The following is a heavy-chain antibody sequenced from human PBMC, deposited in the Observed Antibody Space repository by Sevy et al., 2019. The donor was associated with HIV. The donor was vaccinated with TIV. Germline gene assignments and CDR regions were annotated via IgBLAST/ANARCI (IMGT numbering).Heavy chain of an antibody. CDR1: GGSISSYY. D-gene: IGHD6-13*01. CDR3: ARGASSSRAFDI. Sequence: SETLSLTCTVSGGSISSYYWSWIRQPPGKGLEWIGYIYYSGSTNYNPSLKSRVTISVDTSKNQFSLKLSSVTAADTAVYYCARGASSSRAFDIWGQGTMVTVSS. CDR2: IYYSGST. V-gene: IGHV4-59*01. J-gene: IGHJ3*02.